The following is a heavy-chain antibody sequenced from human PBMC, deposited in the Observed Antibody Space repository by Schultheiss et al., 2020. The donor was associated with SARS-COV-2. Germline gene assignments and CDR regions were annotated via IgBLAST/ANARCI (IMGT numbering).Heavy chain of an antibody. CDR2: ISYGGSDK. CDR3: AKVVPGYSPGTPVDY. J-gene: IGHJ4*02. V-gene: IGHV3-30*18. Sequence: GGSLKLSCVASGLTFSKYWMSWVRQAPGKGLEWVAVISYGGSDKYAGVVKGRFVISRDNSKNTLYLQMNSLRAEDTAVYYCAKVVPGYSPGTPVDYWGQGTLVTVSS. D-gene: IGHD5-18*01. CDR1: GLTFSKYW.